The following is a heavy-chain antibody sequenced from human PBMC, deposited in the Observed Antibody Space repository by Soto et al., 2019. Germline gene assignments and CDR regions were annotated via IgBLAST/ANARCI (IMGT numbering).Heavy chain of an antibody. J-gene: IGHJ4*02. CDR2: INGGGDRT. V-gene: IGHV3-23*01. Sequence: GGSLRLSCAGSGFTFSNYAMSWVRQAPGTGLEWVSGINGGGDRTHYADSVKGRFTIYRDNSKNTVYLQMKSLRAEDTAVYYCTKDGFGEVTVMAEHWGQGDLVTGSS. D-gene: IGHD3-3*01. CDR1: GFTFSNYA. CDR3: TKDGFGEVTVMAEH.